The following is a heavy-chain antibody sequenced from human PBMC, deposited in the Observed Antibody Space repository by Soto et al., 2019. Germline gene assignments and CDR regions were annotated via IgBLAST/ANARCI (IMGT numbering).Heavy chain of an antibody. J-gene: IGHJ4*02. V-gene: IGHV1-46*01. Sequence: VKVSCKASGYTFTSYYMHWVRQAPGQGLEWMGIINPSGGSTSYAQKFQGRVTMTRDTSTSTVYMELSSLRAEDTSVYYCAKEGGLSGSYYISSSYYFDYWGQGTLVTGSS. CDR1: GYTFTSYY. D-gene: IGHD1-26*01. CDR2: INPSGGST. CDR3: AKEGGLSGSYYISSSYYFDY.